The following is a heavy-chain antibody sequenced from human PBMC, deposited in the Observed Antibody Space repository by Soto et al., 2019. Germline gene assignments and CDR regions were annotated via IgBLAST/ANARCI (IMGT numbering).Heavy chain of an antibody. Sequence: GGSLRLSCAASGFTFSSYSMNWVRQAPGKGLEWVSYISSSSSTIYYADSVKGRFTISRDNAKNSLYLQMNSLRDEDTVLYYCARDYYDSSGYYASLDYWGQGTLVTVSS. CDR1: GFTFSSYS. J-gene: IGHJ4*02. V-gene: IGHV3-48*02. D-gene: IGHD3-22*01. CDR2: ISSSSSTI. CDR3: ARDYYDSSGYYASLDY.